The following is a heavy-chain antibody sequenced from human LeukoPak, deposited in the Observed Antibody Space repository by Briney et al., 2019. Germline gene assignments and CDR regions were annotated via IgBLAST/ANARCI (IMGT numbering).Heavy chain of an antibody. CDR3: VRDNYGGILDF. V-gene: IGHV3-30*04. CDR1: GFTFTRYT. J-gene: IGHJ4*02. CDR2: VLYDGSNK. D-gene: IGHD2-21*01. Sequence: GGSLRLSCAASGFTFTRYTMHWVRQAPGKGLGWVAVVLYDGSNKYYADSVKGRFTLSRDNSKNTLSLQMNTLRADDTAVYYCVRDNYGGILDFWGQGTLVTVSS.